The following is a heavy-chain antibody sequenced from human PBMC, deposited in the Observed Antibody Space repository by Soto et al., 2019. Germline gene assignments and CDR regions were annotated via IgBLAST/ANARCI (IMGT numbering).Heavy chain of an antibody. V-gene: IGHV1-69*01. CDR1: GGTFSSYA. CDR3: ARACSSTSCYGGGFRWFDP. J-gene: IGHJ5*02. Sequence: QVQLVQSGAEVQKPGSSVKVSCKASGGTFSSYAISWVRQAPGQGLEWMGGIIPIFGTANYAQKFQGRVTITADESTSTAYMELSSLRSEDTAVYYCARACSSTSCYGGGFRWFDPWGQGTLVTVSS. CDR2: IIPIFGTA. D-gene: IGHD2-2*01.